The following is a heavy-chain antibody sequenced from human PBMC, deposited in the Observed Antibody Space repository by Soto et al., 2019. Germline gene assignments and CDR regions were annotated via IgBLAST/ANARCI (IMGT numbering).Heavy chain of an antibody. V-gene: IGHV1-2*04. D-gene: IGHD3-22*01. CDR1: GYTFTGYY. CDR3: ARDYYDSSGYPDGAFDI. CDR2: INPNSGGT. Sequence: ASVKVSCKASGYTFTGYYMHWVRQAPGQGLEWMGWINPNSGGTNYAQKFQGWVTMTRDTSISKAYMELSRLRSDDTAVYYCARDYYDSSGYPDGAFDIWGQGTMVTVSS. J-gene: IGHJ3*02.